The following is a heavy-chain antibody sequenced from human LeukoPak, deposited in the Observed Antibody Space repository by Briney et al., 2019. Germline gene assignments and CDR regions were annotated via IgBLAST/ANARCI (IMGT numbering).Heavy chain of an antibody. V-gene: IGHV4-31*11. J-gene: IGHJ6*02. CDR2: IYNTGSA. CDR1: GGSISSGTHY. D-gene: IGHD2-2*01. CDR3: ASTHCASLSCYSYYYSGLDV. Sequence: SETLSLTCAVSGGSISSGTHYWNWIRQHPGQGLEWIGHIYNTGSAYYTPSLMSRVSISIDTSENRFSLKLSSVTAADTAVYYCASTHCASLSCYSYYYSGLDVWGQGTTVIVSS.